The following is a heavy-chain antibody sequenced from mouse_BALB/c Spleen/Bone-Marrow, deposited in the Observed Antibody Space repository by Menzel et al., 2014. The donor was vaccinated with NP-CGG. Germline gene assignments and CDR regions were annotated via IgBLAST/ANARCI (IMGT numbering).Heavy chain of an antibody. Sequence: LQESDTELVKPGASVKISCKASGYTFPDHAIHWVKPRPEQGLEWIGYISPGNGYIKYNEKFKGKATLTADKSSSTAYMQFNSLTSEDSAVYFCKRWDYDGDLDYWGQGTTLTVSS. V-gene: IGHV1S53*03. J-gene: IGHJ2*01. CDR2: ISPGNGYI. D-gene: IGHD2-4*01. CDR3: KRWDYDGDLDY. CDR1: GYTFPDHA.